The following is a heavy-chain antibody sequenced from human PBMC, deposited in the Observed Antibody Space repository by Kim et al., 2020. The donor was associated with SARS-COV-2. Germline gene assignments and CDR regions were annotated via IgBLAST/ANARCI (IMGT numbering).Heavy chain of an antibody. CDR2: ISYDGSNK. J-gene: IGHJ4*02. CDR3: AKLGLAAAGTSPRPDY. Sequence: GGSLRLSCAASGFTFSSYGMHWVRQAPGKGLEWVAVISYDGSNKYYADSVKGRFTISRDNSKNTLYLQMNSLRAEDTAVYYCAKLGLAAAGTSPRPDYWGQGTLVTVSS. V-gene: IGHV3-30*18. D-gene: IGHD6-13*01. CDR1: GFTFSSYG.